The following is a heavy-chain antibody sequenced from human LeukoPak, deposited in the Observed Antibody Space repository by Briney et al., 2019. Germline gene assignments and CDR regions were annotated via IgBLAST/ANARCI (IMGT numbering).Heavy chain of an antibody. J-gene: IGHJ4*02. CDR3: ATRGMVDTAMDDY. D-gene: IGHD5-18*01. CDR1: GGSFSGYY. V-gene: IGHV4-34*01. Sequence: SETLSLTCAVYGGSFSGYYWSWIRQPPGKGLEWIGEINHSGSTNYNPSHKSRVTISVDTSKNQFSLKLSSVTAADTAVYYCATRGMVDTAMDDYWGQGTLVTVSS. CDR2: INHSGST.